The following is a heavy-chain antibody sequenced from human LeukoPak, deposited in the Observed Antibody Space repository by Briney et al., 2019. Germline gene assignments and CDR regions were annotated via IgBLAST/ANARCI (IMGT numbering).Heavy chain of an antibody. J-gene: IGHJ4*02. V-gene: IGHV1-3*04. Sequence: ASVKVSFKASGYTFISYGVHWVRQAPGQGLEWMGWINTDDGSTKYSQKFQGRVTITRDTSERTAYMELSSLRSEDRGAYFCARDLPGRTWLTPPAYWGQGTLVTVSS. CDR3: ARDLPGRTWLTPPAY. D-gene: IGHD4/OR15-4a*01. CDR1: GYTFISYG. CDR2: INTDDGST.